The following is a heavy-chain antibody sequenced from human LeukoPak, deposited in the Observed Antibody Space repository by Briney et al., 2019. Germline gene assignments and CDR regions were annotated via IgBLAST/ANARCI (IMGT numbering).Heavy chain of an antibody. V-gene: IGHV3-53*01. CDR2: IYSGGSA. CDR3: AGYGGNSPHDAFDI. J-gene: IGHJ3*02. CDR1: GLTVSGNY. Sequence: GGSLRLSCTASGLTVSGNYMSWVRQAPGKGLEWVSIIYSGGSAYSAESVKGRFTISRDDSKNTLFLQMNSLRAEDTAVYFCAGYGGNSPHDAFDIWGQGTMVTVSS. D-gene: IGHD4-23*01.